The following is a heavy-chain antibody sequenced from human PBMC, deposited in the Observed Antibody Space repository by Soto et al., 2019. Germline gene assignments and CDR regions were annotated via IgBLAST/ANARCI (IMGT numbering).Heavy chain of an antibody. CDR2: IYYSGST. D-gene: IGHD6-6*01. V-gene: IGHV4-31*03. CDR1: GGSISSGGYY. Sequence: PSETLSLTCTVSGGSISSGGYYWSWIRQHPGKGLEWIGYIYYSGSTYYNPSLKSRVTISVDTSKNQFSLKLSSVTAADTAVYYCARDIRRVAARHNWFDPWGQGALVTVSS. J-gene: IGHJ5*02. CDR3: ARDIRRVAARHNWFDP.